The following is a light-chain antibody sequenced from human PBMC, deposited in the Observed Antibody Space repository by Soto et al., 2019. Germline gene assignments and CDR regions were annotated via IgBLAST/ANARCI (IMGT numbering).Light chain of an antibody. V-gene: IGLV2-14*01. CDR1: SSDVGGYNY. CDR3: CSYTDSRTHI. Sequence: QSALTQPASVSGSPGQSITISCTGTSSDVGGYNYVSWYQQHPGKAPKLIIFEVSYRPSGISNRFSASKSGDTASLTISGLQADDEAEYYCCSYTDSRTHIFGSVTKLTVL. CDR2: EVS. J-gene: IGLJ1*01.